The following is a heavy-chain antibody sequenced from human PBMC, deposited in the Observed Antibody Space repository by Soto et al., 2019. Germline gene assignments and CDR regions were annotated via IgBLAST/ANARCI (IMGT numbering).Heavy chain of an antibody. D-gene: IGHD3-10*01. J-gene: IGHJ3*02. Sequence: GASVKVSCKASGYTFTGYYMHWVRQAPGQGLEWMGWINPNSGGTNYAQKFQGWVTMTRDTSISTAYMELSRLRSEDTAVFYCTKGGISGSYYTSGSDAFDTWGKETMVTVSS. CDR1: GYTFTGYY. V-gene: IGHV1-2*04. CDR2: INPNSGGT. CDR3: TKGGISGSYYTSGSDAFDT.